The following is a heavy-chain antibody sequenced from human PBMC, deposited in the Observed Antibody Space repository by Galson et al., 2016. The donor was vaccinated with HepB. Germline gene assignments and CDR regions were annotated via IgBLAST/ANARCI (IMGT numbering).Heavy chain of an antibody. D-gene: IGHD3-22*01. V-gene: IGHV4-59*01. CDR1: GGSISSYY. CDR3: ARSFNYYDSTSFDY. J-gene: IGHJ4*02. Sequence: SETLSLTCTVSGGSISSYYWSWIRQPPGKGLDWIGYIFYSGITNYNPSLKSRVTISVDTSKNQFSLELSSVTAADTAVYYCARSFNYYDSTSFDYWGQGTLVTVSS. CDR2: IFYSGIT.